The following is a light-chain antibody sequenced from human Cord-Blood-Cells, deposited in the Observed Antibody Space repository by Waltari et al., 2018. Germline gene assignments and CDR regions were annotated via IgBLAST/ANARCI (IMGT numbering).Light chain of an antibody. CDR3: AAWDDSLSGWV. CDR1: SSNIGSNY. CDR2: RNN. V-gene: IGLV1-47*01. Sequence: QSVLTQPPSASGTPGQRVTISCSGSSSNIGSNYVYWYQQLPGTAPKLLIYRNNQRPSGVPDRCSGSKSGTLAALAISGLRSEDEADYYCAAWDDSLSGWVFGGGTKLTVL. J-gene: IGLJ3*02.